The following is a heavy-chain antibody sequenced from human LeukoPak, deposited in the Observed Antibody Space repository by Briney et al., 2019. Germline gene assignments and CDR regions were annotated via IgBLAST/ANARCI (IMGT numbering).Heavy chain of an antibody. CDR3: AKDIGYPCYYGMDV. V-gene: IGHV3-43*01. D-gene: IGHD5-12*01. CDR1: GFTFDDYT. CDR2: ISWDGGST. Sequence: GGSLRLSCAASGFTFDDYTMHWVRQAPGKGLEWVSLISWDGGSTYYADSVKGRFTISRDNSKNSLYLQMNSLRTEDTALYYCAKDIGYPCYYGMDVWGQGTTVTVSS. J-gene: IGHJ6*02.